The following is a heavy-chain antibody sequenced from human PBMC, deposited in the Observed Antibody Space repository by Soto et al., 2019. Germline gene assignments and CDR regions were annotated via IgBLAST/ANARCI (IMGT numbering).Heavy chain of an antibody. J-gene: IGHJ6*02. CDR1: GGTFSSYT. CDR3: ARGSLTFNVASYYGMDV. Sequence: QVQLVQSGAEVKKPGSSVKVSCKASGGTFSSYTISWVRQAPGQGLEWMGRIIPILGIANYAQKFQGRVTITAXXYXSXXYMELSSLRSEDTAVYYCARGSLTFNVASYYGMDVWGQGTTVTVSS. D-gene: IGHD2-21*01. CDR2: IIPILGIA. V-gene: IGHV1-69*02.